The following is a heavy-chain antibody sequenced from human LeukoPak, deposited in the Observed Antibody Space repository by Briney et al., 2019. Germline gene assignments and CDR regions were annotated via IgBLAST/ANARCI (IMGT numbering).Heavy chain of an antibody. V-gene: IGHV4-39*01. CDR1: GGSISSSSYY. CDR2: IYYSGST. J-gene: IGHJ4*02. CDR3: ARQGGWQKNDY. Sequence: SETLSLTCTVSGGSISSSSYYWGWIRQPPGKGLEWIGSIYYSGSTYYNPSLKSRVTISVDTSKNQFSLKLSSVTAADTAVYYCARQGGWQKNDYWGQGTLVTVSS. D-gene: IGHD6-19*01.